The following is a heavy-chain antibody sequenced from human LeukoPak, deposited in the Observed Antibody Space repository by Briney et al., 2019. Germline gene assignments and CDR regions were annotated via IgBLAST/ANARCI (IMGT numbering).Heavy chain of an antibody. CDR3: ARDPTVRYSSSWPFDY. J-gene: IGHJ4*02. D-gene: IGHD6-13*01. CDR1: GYTFTSYG. V-gene: IGHV1-18*01. CDR2: ISAYNGNT. Sequence: GASVKVSCKASGYTFTSYGISWVRQAPGQGLEWVGWISAYNGNTNYAQKLQGRVTMTTDTSTSTAYMELRSLRSDDTAVYYCARDPTVRYSSSWPFDYWGQGTLVTVSS.